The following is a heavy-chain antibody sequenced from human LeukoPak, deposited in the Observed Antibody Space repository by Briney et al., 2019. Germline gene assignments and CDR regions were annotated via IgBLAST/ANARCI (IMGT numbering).Heavy chain of an antibody. V-gene: IGHV3-33*06. D-gene: IGHD6-13*01. CDR1: GFTFSSYG. J-gene: IGHJ4*02. CDR2: IWYDGSNK. Sequence: PGRSLRLSCAASGFTFSSYGMHWVRQAPGKGLEWVAVIWYDGSNKYYADSVKGRFTISRDNSKNTLYPQMNSLRAEDTAVYYCAKGWQLVDYWGQGTLVTVSS. CDR3: AKGWQLVDY.